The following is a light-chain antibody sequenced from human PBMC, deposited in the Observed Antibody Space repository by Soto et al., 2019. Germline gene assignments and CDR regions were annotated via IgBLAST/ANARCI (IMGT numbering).Light chain of an antibody. V-gene: IGKV3-11*01. J-gene: IGKJ2*01. Sequence: EIVLTQSPATLSLSPGERATLSCRASQSVSSYLAWYQQKPGQAPRLLIYDASNRATGIPARFSGSGSRTDLTLTISSLQPEDFAVYYCQQCSSWPRTFGQGTKLEIK. CDR2: DAS. CDR1: QSVSSY. CDR3: QQCSSWPRT.